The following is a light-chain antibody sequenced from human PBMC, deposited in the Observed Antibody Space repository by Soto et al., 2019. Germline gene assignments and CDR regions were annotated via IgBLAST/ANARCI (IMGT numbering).Light chain of an antibody. CDR3: QQYDNVFT. Sequence: DIQMTQSPSSLSASVGDRVTITCQASQDMRKYLNWYQQKPGKAPKLLIYDASNLETGVPSRFSGSGSGTDFTFTISSLQPEDTATYYCQQYDNVFTFGQGTRLEIK. CDR1: QDMRKY. CDR2: DAS. J-gene: IGKJ5*01. V-gene: IGKV1-33*01.